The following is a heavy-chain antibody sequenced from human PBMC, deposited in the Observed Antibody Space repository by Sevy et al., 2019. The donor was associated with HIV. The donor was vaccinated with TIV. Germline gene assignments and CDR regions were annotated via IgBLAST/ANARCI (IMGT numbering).Heavy chain of an antibody. V-gene: IGHV3-23*01. CDR1: GFTFSRYA. D-gene: IGHD3-16*01. CDR3: VREGLGGFSYSLDC. J-gene: IGHJ4*02. CDR2: LGGSVDMT. Sequence: GGSLRLSCVASGFTFSRYAMSWVRQAPGKGLKWVSALGGSVDMTYYADFVKGRFTISRDNTKTSLFLQMNSLSAEDTGVYYCVREGLGGFSYSLDCWGQGTLVTVSS.